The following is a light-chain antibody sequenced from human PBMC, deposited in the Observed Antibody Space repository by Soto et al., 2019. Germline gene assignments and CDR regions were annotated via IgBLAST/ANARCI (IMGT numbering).Light chain of an antibody. J-gene: IGKJ1*01. CDR3: QQYGSSPWT. V-gene: IGKV3-15*01. Sequence: EIVMTQSPGTLSVSPGEGATLSCRASQSVSTNLAWYQQKPDQAPRLLIYGASTTATGMPARFSGSGSGTEFTLTISSLQSEDFAVYYCQQYGSSPWTFGQGTKVEIK. CDR2: GAS. CDR1: QSVSTN.